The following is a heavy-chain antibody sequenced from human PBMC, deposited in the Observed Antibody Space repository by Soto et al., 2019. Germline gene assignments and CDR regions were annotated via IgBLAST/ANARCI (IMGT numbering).Heavy chain of an antibody. J-gene: IGHJ6*03. CDR2: IKQDGSEK. D-gene: IGHD3-10*01. CDR3: ARDLGSGGAYYYYMDV. CDR1: GFTFSSYW. V-gene: IGHV3-7*01. Sequence: GGSLRLSCAASGFTFSSYWMSWVRQAPGKGLEWVANIKQDGSEKYYVDSVKGRFTISRDNAKNSLYLQMNSLRAEDTAVYYCARDLGSGGAYYYYMDVWGKGTTVTVSS.